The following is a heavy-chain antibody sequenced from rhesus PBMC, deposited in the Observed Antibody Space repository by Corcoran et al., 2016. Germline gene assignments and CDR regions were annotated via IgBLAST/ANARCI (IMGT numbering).Heavy chain of an antibody. V-gene: IGHV4-122*02. CDR2: IPYSART. Sequence: QVQLQESGPGLVKPSETLSLTCAVSGYSISGYYWSWIRQAPGKGLEWIGYIPYSARTNYNPSLTTRVTISRDTSKNQFSLKLSSVTAADTAVYYCARGGISYCDYWGQGVLVTVSS. J-gene: IGHJ4*01. CDR1: GYSISGYY. CDR3: ARGGISYCDY. D-gene: IGHD2-15*01.